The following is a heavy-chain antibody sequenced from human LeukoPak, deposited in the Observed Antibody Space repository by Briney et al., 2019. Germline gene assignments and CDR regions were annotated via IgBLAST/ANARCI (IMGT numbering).Heavy chain of an antibody. D-gene: IGHD2-8*01. V-gene: IGHV3-11*01. CDR1: GFAFSDYY. CDR2: ISSGSSI. J-gene: IGHJ4*02. CDR3: GAGNGIDY. Sequence: GGSLRLSCAASGFAFSDYYMSWIRQAPGKGLEWVSYISSGSSIYYADPVKGRFTISRDNAKNSLYLQMNSLRPEDTAVYYCGAGNGIDYWGQGALVTVSS.